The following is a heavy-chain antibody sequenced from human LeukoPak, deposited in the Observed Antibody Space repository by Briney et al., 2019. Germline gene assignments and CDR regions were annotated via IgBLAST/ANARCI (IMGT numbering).Heavy chain of an antibody. CDR1: GFTFSSYW. J-gene: IGHJ4*02. CDR3: AKGLRGNGGFDY. D-gene: IGHD3-16*01. CDR2: ISDSGVNT. Sequence: GGSLRLSCAASGFTFSSYWMHWVRQAPGKGLEWVSTISDSGVNTYYADSVKGRFTISRDNSKNTLYLQMNSLRAEDTAIYYCAKGLRGNGGFDYWGQGTLVTVSS. V-gene: IGHV3-23*01.